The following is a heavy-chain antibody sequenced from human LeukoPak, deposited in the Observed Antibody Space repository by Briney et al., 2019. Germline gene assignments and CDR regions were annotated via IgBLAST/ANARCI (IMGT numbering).Heavy chain of an antibody. CDR3: AKDRAPYCSGGSCYGPRYYFDY. D-gene: IGHD2-15*01. CDR1: GFTFSSQG. Sequence: GGSLRLSCAASGFTFSSQGMSWVRQAPGKGLEWVSAITGSGSITYYSDSVKGRSTISRDNSKNTLYLQMNSLRAEDTAVYYCAKDRAPYCSGGSCYGPRYYFDYWGQGTLVTVSS. CDR2: ITGSGSIT. V-gene: IGHV3-23*01. J-gene: IGHJ4*02.